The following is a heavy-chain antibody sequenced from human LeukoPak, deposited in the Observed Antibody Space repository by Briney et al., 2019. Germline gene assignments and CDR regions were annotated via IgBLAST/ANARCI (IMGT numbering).Heavy chain of an antibody. D-gene: IGHD6-13*01. CDR2: IYPSDSDT. CDR3: ARHGQQLVGDY. V-gene: IGHV5-51*01. Sequence: GESLKISCKGSGYSFTSYWTGWVRQMPGKDLEWMGIIYPSDSDTRYNPSFQGRVTMSADKSINTAYLQWSSLKDSDTAMYYCARHGQQLVGDYWGQGTLVTVSS. CDR1: GYSFTSYW. J-gene: IGHJ4*02.